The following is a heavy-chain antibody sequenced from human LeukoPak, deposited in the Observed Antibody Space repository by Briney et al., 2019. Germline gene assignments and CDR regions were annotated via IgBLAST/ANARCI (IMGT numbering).Heavy chain of an antibody. Sequence: PGGSLRLSCAASGFTFSSYEMNWVRQAPGKGLEWVSYISSSGSTLYYADSVKGRFTISRDNAKNSLYLQMNSLRAEGTALYYCARIYSSGSRYYFDYWGQGTLVTVSS. CDR3: ARIYSSGSRYYFDY. D-gene: IGHD6-19*01. J-gene: IGHJ4*02. V-gene: IGHV3-48*03. CDR2: ISSSGSTL. CDR1: GFTFSSYE.